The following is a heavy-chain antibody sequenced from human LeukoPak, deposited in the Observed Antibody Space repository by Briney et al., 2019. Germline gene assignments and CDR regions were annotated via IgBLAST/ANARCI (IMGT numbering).Heavy chain of an antibody. CDR2: IRRKAHGGTT. V-gene: IGHV3-49*04. CDR1: GFTFGDYA. Sequence: PGRSLRLSCTASGFTFGDYAMTWVRQSPGKGLEWVGFIRRKAHGGTTEYAASVKGRFTISRDDSRSVAYLQMKSLKTEDTAVYYCTRVTYYYDYSGYFHFEYWGQGTLVTVSS. J-gene: IGHJ4*02. CDR3: TRVTYYYDYSGYFHFEY. D-gene: IGHD3-22*01.